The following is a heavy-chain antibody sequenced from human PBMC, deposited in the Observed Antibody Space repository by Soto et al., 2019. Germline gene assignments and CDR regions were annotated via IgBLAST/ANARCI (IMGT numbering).Heavy chain of an antibody. CDR1: GGSISSYY. CDR2: INNNGST. CDR3: WRSYDMFSGTQGGYYFYGMDV. Sequence: SESLSLTCTVSGGSISSYYWSWIRQPPGKGLEWVAHINNNGSTNYNPSLKNRVTITVDTSKNQFSLKLRYVTAADKAAYYCWRSYDMFSGTQGGYYFYGMDVWGQGTTVTVSS. J-gene: IGHJ6*02. V-gene: IGHV4-59*01. D-gene: IGHD3-9*01.